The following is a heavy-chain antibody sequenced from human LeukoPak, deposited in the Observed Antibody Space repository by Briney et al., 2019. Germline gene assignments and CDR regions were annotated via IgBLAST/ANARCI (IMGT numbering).Heavy chain of an antibody. J-gene: IGHJ4*02. CDR3: ARGCSGGSPYYFDY. D-gene: IGHD2-15*01. Sequence: SETLSLTCPVYGGSFSGYYWSWIRQPPGKGLEWIGEINHSGSTNYNPSLKSRVTISVDTSKNQFSLKLSSVTAADTAVYYCARGCSGGSPYYFDYWGQGTLVTVSS. CDR2: INHSGST. V-gene: IGHV4-34*01. CDR1: GGSFSGYY.